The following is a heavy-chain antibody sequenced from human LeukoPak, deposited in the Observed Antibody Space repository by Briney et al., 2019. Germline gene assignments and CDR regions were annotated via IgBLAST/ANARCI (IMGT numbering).Heavy chain of an antibody. D-gene: IGHD3-22*01. Sequence: SETLSLTCAVSGYSISSGYYWGWIRQPPGKGLEWIGSIYHSGSTNYNPSLKSRVTISVDTSKNQFSLKLSSVTAADTAVYYCARVTVYYDSSGYYPWYYYYYMDVWGKGTTVTVSS. V-gene: IGHV4-38-2*01. CDR1: GYSISSGYY. CDR3: ARVTVYYDSSGYYPWYYYYYMDV. CDR2: IYHSGST. J-gene: IGHJ6*03.